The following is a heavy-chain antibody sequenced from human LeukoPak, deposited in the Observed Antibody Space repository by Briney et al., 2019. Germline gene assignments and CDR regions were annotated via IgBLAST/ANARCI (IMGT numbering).Heavy chain of an antibody. J-gene: IGHJ4*02. D-gene: IGHD6-19*01. Sequence: HPGGSLRLSCAASGFTFRSYWMHWVRQAPGKGLVWVSRINSDGSSTSYADSVKGRFTISRDNAKNTLYLQMNSLRVEDTAVYHCARARLAVSGNYFENWGQGTLVTVSS. CDR3: ARARLAVSGNYFEN. CDR2: INSDGSST. V-gene: IGHV3-74*01. CDR1: GFTFRSYW.